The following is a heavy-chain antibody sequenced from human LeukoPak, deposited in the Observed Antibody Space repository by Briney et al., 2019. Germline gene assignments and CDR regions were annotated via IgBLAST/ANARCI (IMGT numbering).Heavy chain of an antibody. CDR2: FDPEDGET. J-gene: IGHJ5*02. CDR1: GYTLTELS. D-gene: IGHD2-2*02. Sequence: GASVKLSCKVSGYTLTELSMHWVRQAPGKGLEWMGGFDPEDGETIYAQKFQGRVTMTEDTSTDTAYMELSGLRSEDTAVYYCATGYCSSTSCYNNWFDPWGQGTLVTVSS. CDR3: ATGYCSSTSCYNNWFDP. V-gene: IGHV1-24*01.